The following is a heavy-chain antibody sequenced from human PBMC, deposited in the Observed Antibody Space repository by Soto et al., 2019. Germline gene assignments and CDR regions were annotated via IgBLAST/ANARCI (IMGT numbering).Heavy chain of an antibody. V-gene: IGHV1-2*07. Sequence: ASVKVSCKASGYIFTDYYIHWVRQTPGQGLEWMGWISAHSGSTRYAHNFQGRVTVTTDTSTSTTYMELMSLRSEDSTVYYCARGTPYCSTSSCYDGMDVWGQGTTVTVSS. CDR3: ARGTPYCSTSSCYDGMDV. D-gene: IGHD2-2*01. J-gene: IGHJ6*02. CDR1: GYIFTDYY. CDR2: ISAHSGST.